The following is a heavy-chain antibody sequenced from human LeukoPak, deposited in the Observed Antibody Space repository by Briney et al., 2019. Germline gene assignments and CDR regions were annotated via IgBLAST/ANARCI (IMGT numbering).Heavy chain of an antibody. D-gene: IGHD4-17*01. J-gene: IGHJ4*02. CDR2: IKSKTDGGTT. CDR3: TTDSYGDYVDY. CDR1: GFTFSNAW. Sequence: GGSLRLSCAASGFTFSNAWMSWVRQAPGKGVEWVGRIKSKTDGGTTDYAAPVKGRFTISRDDSKNTLYLQMNSLKTEDTAVYYCTTDSYGDYVDYWGQGTLVTVSS. V-gene: IGHV3-15*01.